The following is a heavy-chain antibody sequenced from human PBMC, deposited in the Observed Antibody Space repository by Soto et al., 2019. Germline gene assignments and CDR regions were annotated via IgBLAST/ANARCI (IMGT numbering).Heavy chain of an antibody. D-gene: IGHD3-9*01. J-gene: IGHJ4*02. V-gene: IGHV4-31*03. CDR1: GDSISSGVYY. CDR3: ARSLTTYFYFDY. Sequence: QVQLQESGPGLVKPSQTLSLTCTVSGDSISSGVYYWSWIRHHPGKGLEWIGYIYYSGSTYYTPSLRSRVTISVDTFKNHFTLKLSSVTAADTAVYSCARSLTTYFYFDYWGQGTLVTVSS. CDR2: IYYSGST.